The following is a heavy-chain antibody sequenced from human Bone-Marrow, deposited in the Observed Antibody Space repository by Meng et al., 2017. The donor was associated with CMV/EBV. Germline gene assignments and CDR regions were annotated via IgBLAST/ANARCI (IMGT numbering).Heavy chain of an antibody. D-gene: IGHD3-3*01. CDR1: GFTFSSYA. V-gene: IGHV3-23*01. Sequence: GESLKISCAASGFTFSSYAMSWVRQAPGKGLEWVSAISGSGGSTYYADSVKGRFTISRDNSKNTLYLQMNSLRAEDTAVYYCASENSITIFGVVTNYGMDVWGQGTTVTVSS. CDR3: ASENSITIFGVVTNYGMDV. J-gene: IGHJ6*02. CDR2: ISGSGGST.